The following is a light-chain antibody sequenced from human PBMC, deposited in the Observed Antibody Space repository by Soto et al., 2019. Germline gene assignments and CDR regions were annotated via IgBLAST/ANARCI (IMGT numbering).Light chain of an antibody. J-gene: IGKJ5*01. CDR1: QSVSSN. Sequence: EIVITQSPTTLSVSPGERATLSCRASQSVSSNLAWHQQKPGQAPRILMYDASTRATGIPARFSGSGSGTEFTLTISSLQSEDFAVYYCQQRSNWPRVTFGQGTRLEIK. CDR3: QQRSNWPRVT. V-gene: IGKV3-15*01. CDR2: DAS.